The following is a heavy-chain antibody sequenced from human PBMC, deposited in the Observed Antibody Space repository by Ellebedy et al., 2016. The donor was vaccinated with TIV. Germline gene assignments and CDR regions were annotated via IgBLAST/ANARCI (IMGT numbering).Heavy chain of an antibody. V-gene: IGHV3-66*01. J-gene: IGHJ5*02. D-gene: IGHD3-3*01. CDR1: GFTVSSNY. CDR3: ARVLRSP. Sequence: GESLKISXAASGFTVSSNYMSWVRQAPGKGLEWVSVIYSGGSTYYADSVKGRFTISRDNSKNTLYRQMNSLRAEDTAVYYWARVLRSPWGQGTLVTVSS. CDR2: IYSGGST.